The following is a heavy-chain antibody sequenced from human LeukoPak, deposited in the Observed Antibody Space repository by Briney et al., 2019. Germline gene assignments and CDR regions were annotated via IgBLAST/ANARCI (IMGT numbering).Heavy chain of an antibody. CDR2: ISSSGSTI. CDR1: GFTFSDHY. J-gene: IGHJ6*02. CDR3: ARDQGHLYRSSWVYYDYYGMDV. Sequence: GGSLRLSCAASGFTFSDHYMDCVRQAPGKGLEWVSYISSSGSTIYYADSVKGRFTISRDNAKNSLYLQMNSLRAEDTAVYYCARDQGHLYRSSWVYYDYYGMDVWGQGTTVTVSS. V-gene: IGHV3-11*04. D-gene: IGHD6-13*01.